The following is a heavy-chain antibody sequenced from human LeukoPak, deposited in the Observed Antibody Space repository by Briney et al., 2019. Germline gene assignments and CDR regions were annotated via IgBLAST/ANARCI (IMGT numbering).Heavy chain of an antibody. Sequence: ASVKVSCKASGGTFTNYAINWVRQAPGQGLEWMGWINPNSGGTNYAQKFQGRVTMTRDTSISTAYMELSRLRSDDTAVYYCARDYYDSSGFGAFDIWGQGTMVTVSS. J-gene: IGHJ3*02. D-gene: IGHD3-22*01. CDR2: INPNSGGT. CDR3: ARDYYDSSGFGAFDI. CDR1: GGTFTNYA. V-gene: IGHV1-2*02.